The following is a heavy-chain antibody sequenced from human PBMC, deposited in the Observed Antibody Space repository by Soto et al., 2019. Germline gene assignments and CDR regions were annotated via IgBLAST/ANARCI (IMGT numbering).Heavy chain of an antibody. D-gene: IGHD2-8*01. CDR2: ISYDGSNK. CDR3: ARDGGMLSPYYYYYGMDV. V-gene: IGHV3-30-3*01. CDR1: GFTFSSYA. Sequence: QVQLVESGGGVVQPGRSLRLSCAASGFTFSSYAMHWVRQAPGKGLEWVAVISYDGSNKYYADSVKGRFTISRDNSKNTVYLQMNSLRAEDTAVYYCARDGGMLSPYYYYYGMDVWGQGTTVTVSS. J-gene: IGHJ6*02.